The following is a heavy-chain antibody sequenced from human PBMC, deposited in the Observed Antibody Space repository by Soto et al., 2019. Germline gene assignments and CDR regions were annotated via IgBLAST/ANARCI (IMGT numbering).Heavy chain of an antibody. D-gene: IGHD3-10*01. CDR3: ARDNYGSGSYYSYNWFDP. Sequence: SETLSLTCAVSGGFISSSNWWSWVRQPPGKGLERIGEIYHSGSTNYNPSLKSRVTISVDKSKNQFSLKLSSVTAADTAVYYCARDNYGSGSYYSYNWFDPWGQGTLVTVSS. CDR2: IYHSGST. CDR1: GGFISSSNW. V-gene: IGHV4-4*02. J-gene: IGHJ5*02.